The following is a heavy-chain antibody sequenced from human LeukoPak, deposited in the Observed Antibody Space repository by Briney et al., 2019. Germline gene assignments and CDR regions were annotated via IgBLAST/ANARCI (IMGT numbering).Heavy chain of an antibody. V-gene: IGHV4-38-2*01. CDR3: ASKSGYDVAFDY. CDR2: IYHSGTT. CDR1: GYSFSSGYY. Sequence: SETLSVTCAVSGYSFSSGYYWGWIRQPPGKGLEWIGNIYHSGTTSYNLSLKSRVTISCDTSKNHFSLNLSSVTAADTAVYFCASKSGYDVAFDYWGQGILVAVSS. D-gene: IGHD5-12*01. J-gene: IGHJ4*02.